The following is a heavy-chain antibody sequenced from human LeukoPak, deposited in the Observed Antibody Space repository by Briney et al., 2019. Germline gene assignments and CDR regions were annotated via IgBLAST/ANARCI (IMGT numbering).Heavy chain of an antibody. CDR3: ARGFYSSMTELYYLDL. V-gene: IGHV3-7*04. Sequence: GVSLRLSCAACGFTFNHYAMSWVRQAPGKGLEWVANIKQDETEKFYVDSVKGRFTISRDNAKNSLYLQMNSLRVEDSAVYYCARGFYSSMTELYYLDLWGRGTLVTVSS. J-gene: IGHJ2*01. CDR1: GFTFNHYA. CDR2: IKQDETEK. D-gene: IGHD2-8*01.